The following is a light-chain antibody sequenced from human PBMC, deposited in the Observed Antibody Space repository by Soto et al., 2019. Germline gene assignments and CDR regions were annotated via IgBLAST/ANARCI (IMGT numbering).Light chain of an antibody. J-gene: IGLJ2*01. Sequence: QSVLTQPASVSGSPGQSIAISCTGTSSDVGGYNYVSWYQQHPGKAPKLVIYTVTNRPSGVSDRFSGSKSGNTASLTITGLQPEDEADYYCISYADRSPVVFGGGTKLTVL. CDR1: SSDVGGYNY. CDR3: ISYADRSPVV. CDR2: TVT. V-gene: IGLV2-14*01.